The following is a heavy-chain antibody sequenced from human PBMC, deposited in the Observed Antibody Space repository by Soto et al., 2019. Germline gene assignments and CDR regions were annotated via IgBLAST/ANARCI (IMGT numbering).Heavy chain of an antibody. J-gene: IGHJ4*02. Sequence: SETLSLTCAVSGGSISGTTYSWSWIRQPPGKGLEWIGYIYDTGITYYNPSLKSQLTISVDRSKNQFTLQLTSVTVEDTAVYYCATSYGNAWYTYWGQGTQVTVSS. CDR3: ATSYGNAWYTY. D-gene: IGHD6-13*01. V-gene: IGHV4-30-2*02. CDR1: GGSISGTTYS. CDR2: IYDTGIT.